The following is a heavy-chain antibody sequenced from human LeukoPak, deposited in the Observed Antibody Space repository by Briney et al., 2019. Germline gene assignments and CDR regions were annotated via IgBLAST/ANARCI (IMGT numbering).Heavy chain of an antibody. J-gene: IGHJ4*02. V-gene: IGHV4-4*02. CDR3: ARAFDVAAAGTAGYFDY. CDR1: GGSLSSSNW. Sequence: SETLSLTCAVSGGSLSSSNWWSWVRQPPGKGLEWIGEIYHSGSTNYNPSLKSRVTISVDKSKNQFSLKLSSVTAADTAVYYCARAFDVAAAGTAGYFDYWGQGTLVTVSS. CDR2: IYHSGST. D-gene: IGHD6-13*01.